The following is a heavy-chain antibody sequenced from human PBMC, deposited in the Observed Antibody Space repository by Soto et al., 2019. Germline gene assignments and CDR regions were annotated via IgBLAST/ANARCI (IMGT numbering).Heavy chain of an antibody. V-gene: IGHV1-18*01. J-gene: IGHJ4*02. CDR3: ARDTLGSYSLDY. CDR1: GYTFSSYG. D-gene: IGHD1-26*01. CDR2: ISAYNDNT. Sequence: QVQLVQSGAEVKKPGASVKVSCKASGYTFSSYGISWVRQAPGQGLEWMGWISAYNDNTKYAQKFQGRVTMTTDTSTSTAYMELRSLRSDDTTMYYYARDTLGSYSLDYWGQGTLVTVSS.